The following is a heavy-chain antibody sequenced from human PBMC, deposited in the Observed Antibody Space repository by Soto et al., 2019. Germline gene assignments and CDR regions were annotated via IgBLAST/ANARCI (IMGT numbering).Heavy chain of an antibody. J-gene: IGHJ4*02. CDR1: GGSISSGGYS. CDR2: IYHSGST. Sequence: QLQLQESGSGLVKPSQTLSLTCAVSGGSISSGGYSWSWIRQPPGKGLECIGYIYHSGSTYYNPSLKSRVTISVDRSKIQFSLKLSSVTAADTAVYYCARVKKQGLLAFDYWGQGTLVTVSS. V-gene: IGHV4-30-2*01. CDR3: ARVKKQGLLAFDY. D-gene: IGHD6-19*01.